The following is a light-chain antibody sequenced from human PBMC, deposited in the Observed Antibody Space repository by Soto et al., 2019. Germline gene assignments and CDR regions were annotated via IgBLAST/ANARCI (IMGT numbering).Light chain of an antibody. CDR3: CSYTISATLV. CDR2: EVR. Sequence: QSALTQPASVSGSPGQSITISWSGTTNDIGGYNYVSWYQHHPGKVPKVIIYEVRNRPSGVSNRFSGSKSGNTASLTISGLQAEDEADYYCCSYTISATLVFGGGTKLTVL. CDR1: TNDIGGYNY. V-gene: IGLV2-14*01. J-gene: IGLJ3*02.